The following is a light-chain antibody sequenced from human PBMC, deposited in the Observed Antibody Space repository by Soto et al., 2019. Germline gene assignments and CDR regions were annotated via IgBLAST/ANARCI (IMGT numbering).Light chain of an antibody. CDR2: GAS. J-gene: IGKJ4*02. V-gene: IGKV3-15*01. CDR1: QSVGST. Sequence: EILMTQSPATLSVSPGERVILSCSASQSVGSTLAWYQQKPGQAPRLLIRGASTSATGVPARFSGSGSGTEFTLTSSNLQSEDFAVYYCQQYRTSLTFCGGTTLEIK. CDR3: QQYRTSLT.